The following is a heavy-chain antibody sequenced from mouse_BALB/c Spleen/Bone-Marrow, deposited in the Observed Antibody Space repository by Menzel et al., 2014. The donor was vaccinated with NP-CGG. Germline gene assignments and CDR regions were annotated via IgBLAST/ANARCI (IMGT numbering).Heavy chain of an antibody. CDR3: ARETGPRAMDY. CDR1: GFTFSDYY. J-gene: IGHJ4*01. V-gene: IGHV5-4*02. CDR2: ISDDGGNT. Sequence: EVKLVESGGGLVKPGGSLKLSGAASGFTFSDYYMFWVRQTPEKRLEWVATISDDGGNTYYRDSVKGRFTISRDNAKNKLNLQMSSLKSEDTATYHCARETGPRAMDYWGQGTSVTVSS. D-gene: IGHD4-1*01.